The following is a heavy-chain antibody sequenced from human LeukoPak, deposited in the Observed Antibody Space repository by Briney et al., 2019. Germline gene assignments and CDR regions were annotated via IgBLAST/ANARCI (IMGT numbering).Heavy chain of an antibody. J-gene: IGHJ6*01. D-gene: IGHD2-2*01. V-gene: IGHV4-59*01. CDR2: TYYGVSN. CDR3: ARLKCISTTCPSRYVMDV. Sequence: SETLSLTCSVAAGSISSYYCSWIRQPPGKGLEYIGYTYYGVSNNYNPSLKSRVTISVDTSKDQFSLNLTSVTAADTAVYYCARLKCISTTCPSRYVMDVWGQGTTVTVSS. CDR1: AGSISSYY.